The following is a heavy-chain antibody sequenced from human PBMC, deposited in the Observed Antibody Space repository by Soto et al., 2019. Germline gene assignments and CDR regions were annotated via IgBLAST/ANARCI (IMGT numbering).Heavy chain of an antibody. CDR2: ISATGGGT. CDR1: GSKFSNYA. D-gene: IGHD3-16*01. V-gene: IGHV3-23*01. J-gene: IGHJ4*02. CDR3: AKDRRAGGNSAFYFDF. Sequence: GGSLRLSCAASGSKFSNYAMSWVRQAPGKGLEWVSLISATGGGTYYADSVKGRFTISRDNSHNTLYLQVHSLTAEDTAVYYCAKDRRAGGNSAFYFDFWGQGAQVTVSS.